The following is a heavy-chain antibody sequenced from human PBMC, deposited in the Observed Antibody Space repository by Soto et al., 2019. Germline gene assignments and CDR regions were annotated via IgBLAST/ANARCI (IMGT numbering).Heavy chain of an antibody. CDR3: ARGADYNNSNFDY. V-gene: IGHV3-21*01. D-gene: IGHD4-4*01. CDR2: ISTSGDT. Sequence: EVQLVESGGGLVKPGGSLRLSCAVSGFAFSSYSVNWVRQAPGKGLEWVSSISTSGDTYYADSVKGRLAISRDNDKNSLYLQMTSLRVEDTAVYYCARGADYNNSNFDYWGQGTLVTVSS. CDR1: GFAFSSYS. J-gene: IGHJ4*02.